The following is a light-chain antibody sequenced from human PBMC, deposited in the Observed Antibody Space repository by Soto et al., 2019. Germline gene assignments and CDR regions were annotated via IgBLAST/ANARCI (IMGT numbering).Light chain of an antibody. CDR1: SSEVGGYDY. J-gene: IGLJ1*01. V-gene: IGLV2-8*01. CDR2: EVS. Sequence: PLTHPPSPPGLLDQPVTTSCTGASSEVGGYDYVSWYHKHPGKAPKLWVYEVSKRPSGVPHGFSGSKFGNTASLTVCGQQDEDVADDYGSSDAGNTIYDFGSATNVTVL. CDR3: SSDAGNTIYD.